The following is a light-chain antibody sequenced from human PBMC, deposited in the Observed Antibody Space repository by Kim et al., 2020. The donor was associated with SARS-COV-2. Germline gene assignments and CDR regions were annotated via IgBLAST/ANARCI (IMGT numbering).Light chain of an antibody. V-gene: IGLV2-14*04. CDR2: DVR. CDR1: SSDVGGYNY. Sequence: GQSITISCTGTSSDVGGYNYVSWYQQHPGKAPKLMIYDVRKRPSGVSNRFSGYKSGNTASLTISGLQAEDEADYYCSSYTSSSTYVFGTGTKVTVL. J-gene: IGLJ1*01. CDR3: SSYTSSSTYV.